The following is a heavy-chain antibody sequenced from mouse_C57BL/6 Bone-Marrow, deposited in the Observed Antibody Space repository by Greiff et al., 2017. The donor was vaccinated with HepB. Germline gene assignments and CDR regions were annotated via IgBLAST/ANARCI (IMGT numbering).Heavy chain of an antibody. V-gene: IGHV1-81*01. D-gene: IGHD1-1*01. Sequence: VKLVESGAELARPGASVKLSCKASGYTFTSYGISWVKQRTGQGLEWIGEIIPRSGNTYYNEKFKGKAKLTADKSSSTASMELRSLTSEDPAVYFCARYPYYYGSSLNYWGQGTTLTVSS. CDR1: GYTFTSYG. CDR2: IIPRSGNT. CDR3: ARYPYYYGSSLNY. J-gene: IGHJ2*01.